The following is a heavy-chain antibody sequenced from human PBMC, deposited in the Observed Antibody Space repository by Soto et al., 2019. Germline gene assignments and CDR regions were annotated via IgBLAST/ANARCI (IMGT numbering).Heavy chain of an antibody. CDR3: ARAAIFGAWYFDP. CDR2: IYYSGST. V-gene: IGHV4-59*01. J-gene: IGHJ2*01. D-gene: IGHD3-3*01. CDR1: GGSISSYY. Sequence: PSETLSLTCTVSGGSISSYYWSWIRQPPGKGLEWIGYIYYSGSTNYNPSLKSRVTISVDTSKNQFSLKLSSVTAADTAVYYCARAAIFGAWYFDPWGRGPLVTVSS.